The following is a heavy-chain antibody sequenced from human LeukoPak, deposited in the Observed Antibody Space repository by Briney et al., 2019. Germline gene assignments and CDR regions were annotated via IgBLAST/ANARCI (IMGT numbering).Heavy chain of an antibody. J-gene: IGHJ4*02. CDR3: AKDRVAARPATDY. V-gene: IGHV3-23*01. CDR1: GFTFSSYA. Sequence: PGGSLRLSCAASGFTFSSYAMSWVRQAPGKGLEWVSAISGSGGSTYYADSVKGRFTISRYNSKNTLYLQMNNLRAEDTAVYYCAKDRVAARPATDYWGQGTLVTVSS. CDR2: ISGSGGST. D-gene: IGHD6-6*01.